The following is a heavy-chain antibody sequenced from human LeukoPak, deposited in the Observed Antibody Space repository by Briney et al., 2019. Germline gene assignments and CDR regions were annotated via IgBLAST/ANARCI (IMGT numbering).Heavy chain of an antibody. J-gene: IGHJ4*02. Sequence: ASVKVSCKASGYTFTHYFIHWVRQAPGQGLEWMGIINPSGGSTTYSQKFQGRVTMTTDTSTRTAYMELRSLRSDDTAVYYCARHTGSLYDFWSGYIDYWGQGTLVTVSS. CDR3: ARHTGSLYDFWSGYIDY. V-gene: IGHV1-46*01. CDR2: INPSGGST. D-gene: IGHD3-3*01. CDR1: GYTFTHYF.